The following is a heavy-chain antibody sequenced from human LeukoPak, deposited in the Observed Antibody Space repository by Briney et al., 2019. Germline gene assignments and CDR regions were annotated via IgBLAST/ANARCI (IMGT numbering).Heavy chain of an antibody. CDR1: GFTFSSYA. V-gene: IGHV3-23*01. CDR2: ISDSGGST. Sequence: PGGSLRLSRAASGFTFSSYAMSWVRQAPGKGLEWVSAISDSGGSTYYADSVKGRFTISRDNSKNTLYLQMNSLRAEDTAVYYCAKATDITMVRGVIPFDYWGQGTLVTVSS. D-gene: IGHD3-10*01. J-gene: IGHJ4*02. CDR3: AKATDITMVRGVIPFDY.